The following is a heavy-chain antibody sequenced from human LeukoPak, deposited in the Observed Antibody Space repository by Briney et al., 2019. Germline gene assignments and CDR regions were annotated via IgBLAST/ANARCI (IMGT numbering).Heavy chain of an antibody. V-gene: IGHV4-34*01. D-gene: IGHD3-10*01. CDR2: INHSGST. Sequence: SETLSLTCAVYGGSFSGYYWSWIRQPPGKGLEWIGEINHSGSTNYNPSLKSRVTISVDTSNNQFSLKLSSVTAADTAVYYCARGLRGPSDYWGQGTLVTVSS. CDR3: ARGLRGPSDY. J-gene: IGHJ4*02. CDR1: GGSFSGYY.